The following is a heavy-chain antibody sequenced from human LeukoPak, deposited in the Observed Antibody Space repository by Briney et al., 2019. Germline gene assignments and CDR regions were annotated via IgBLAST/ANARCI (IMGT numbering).Heavy chain of an antibody. J-gene: IGHJ4*02. V-gene: IGHV3-30-3*01. CDR2: ISYDGSNK. CDR1: GFTFTSYT. D-gene: IGHD5-18*01. Sequence: GGSLRLSCAASGFTFTSYTMHWVRQAPGKGLEWVAVISYDGSNKYYADSVKGRFTISRDNSKNTLYLQMDSLSAEDTAVYYCARAGSQSHVDAAMGFCNYWGQGTLVTVSS. CDR3: ARAGSQSHVDAAMGFCNY.